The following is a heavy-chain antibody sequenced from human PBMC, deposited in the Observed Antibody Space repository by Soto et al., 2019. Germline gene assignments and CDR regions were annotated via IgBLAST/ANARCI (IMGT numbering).Heavy chain of an antibody. D-gene: IGHD5-12*01. CDR1: GYTFTSYG. J-gene: IGHJ3*02. CDR3: ARADGAVDIVATIINAFDI. V-gene: IGHV1-18*01. Sequence: ASVKVSCKASGYTFTSYGISWVRQAPGQGLEWMGWISAYNGNTNYAQKLQGRVTMTTDTSTSTAYMELRSLRSDDTAVYYCARADGAVDIVATIINAFDIRGQGTMVTVSS. CDR2: ISAYNGNT.